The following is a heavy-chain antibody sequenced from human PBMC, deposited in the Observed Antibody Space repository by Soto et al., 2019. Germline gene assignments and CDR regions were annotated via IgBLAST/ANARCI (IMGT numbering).Heavy chain of an antibody. CDR2: LNPNIGNT. CDR1: GYMISTYD. V-gene: IGHV1-8*01. Sequence: QVQLVQSVAAVMKPGASVKVSCKASGYMISTYDINWVRQATGQGLAWMVWLNPNIGNTGYAQKFHVRVTMTKNTSINTAYMELSSLGSDDTAVYYCARDHRYNWNDEGWFDPWGQGPLVTVSS. CDR3: ARDHRYNWNDEGWFDP. J-gene: IGHJ5*02. D-gene: IGHD1-20*01.